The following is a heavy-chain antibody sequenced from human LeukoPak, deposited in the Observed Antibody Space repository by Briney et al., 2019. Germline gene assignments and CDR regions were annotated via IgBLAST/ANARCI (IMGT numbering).Heavy chain of an antibody. J-gene: IGHJ4*02. D-gene: IGHD6-19*01. V-gene: IGHV4-34*01. Sequence: SETLSLTCADYGGSFSGYYWSWIRQPPGKGLEWIGEINHSGSTNYNPSLKSRVTISVDTSKNQFSLKLSSVTAADTAVYYCARLLGGRPGFNLWLVQGGFDYWGQGTLVTVSS. CDR2: INHSGST. CDR1: GGSFSGYY. CDR3: ARLLGGRPGFNLWLVQGGFDY.